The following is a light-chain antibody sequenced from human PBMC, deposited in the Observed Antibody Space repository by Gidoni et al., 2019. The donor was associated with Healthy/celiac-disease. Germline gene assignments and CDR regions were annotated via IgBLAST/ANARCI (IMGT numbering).Light chain of an antibody. CDR2: AAS. Sequence: EIQITQPPATLSVSPGETATLSCRASQGVSSNFAWYQQKHGQAPRLLIDAASSRDTGAPARFSGSGSGTEFTLIISSLQYEDFAVYYCQQYNNWPPYTFGQGTKLEIK. J-gene: IGKJ2*01. CDR1: QGVSSN. V-gene: IGKV3-15*01. CDR3: QQYNNWPPYT.